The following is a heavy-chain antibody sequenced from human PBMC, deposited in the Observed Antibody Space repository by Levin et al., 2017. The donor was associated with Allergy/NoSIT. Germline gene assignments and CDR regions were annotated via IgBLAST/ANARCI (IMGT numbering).Heavy chain of an antibody. J-gene: IGHJ6*02. CDR3: AKDTGELPPLDYYYYGMDV. Sequence: GGSLRLSCAASRFTFYSYGMHWVRQAPGKGLEWVAVISYDGSNKYYADSVKGRFTISRDNSKNTLYLQMNRLRPEDTAVYYCAKDTGELPPLDYYYYGMDVWGQGTTVTVSS. D-gene: IGHD1-26*01. V-gene: IGHV3-30*18. CDR2: ISYDGSNK. CDR1: RFTFYSYG.